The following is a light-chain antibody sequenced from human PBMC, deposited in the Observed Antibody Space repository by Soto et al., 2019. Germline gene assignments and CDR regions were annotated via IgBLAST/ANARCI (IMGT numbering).Light chain of an antibody. V-gene: IGLV2-23*01. CDR1: SSDIGTYNL. CDR2: EGT. Sequence: QSALTQPASVSGSPGQSITMSWTGTSSDIGTYNLVSWYQHHPGKAPKLMIYEGTKRPSGVSNRFSGSKSGNTASLTISGLQAEDEADYYCCSYAGSSTYVFGTGTKVTVL. CDR3: CSYAGSSTYV. J-gene: IGLJ1*01.